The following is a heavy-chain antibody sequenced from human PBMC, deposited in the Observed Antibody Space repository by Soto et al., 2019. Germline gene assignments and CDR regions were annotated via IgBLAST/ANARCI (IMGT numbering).Heavy chain of an antibody. CDR2: ISGSGGST. J-gene: IGHJ4*02. Sequence: PGGSLRLSCAASGFTFSSYAMSWVRQAPGRGLEWVSAISGSGGSTYYADSVKGRFTISRDNSKNTLYLQMNSLRAEDTAVYYCAKDRSSSNWGFFDYWGQGTLVTVSS. CDR1: GFTFSSYA. D-gene: IGHD6-13*01. CDR3: AKDRSSSNWGFFDY. V-gene: IGHV3-23*01.